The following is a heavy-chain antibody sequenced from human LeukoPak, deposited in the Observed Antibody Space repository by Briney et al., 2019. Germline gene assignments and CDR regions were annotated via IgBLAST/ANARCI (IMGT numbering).Heavy chain of an antibody. V-gene: IGHV3-53*01. CDR2: IYSGGNA. D-gene: IGHD3-10*01. CDR1: GFTVSDNY. J-gene: IGHJ6*02. CDR3: AKNFGSGRGVPYGMDV. Sequence: GGSLRLSCTVAGFTVSDNYMSWVRQAPGKGLEWVSVIYSGGNAYYAASVKGRFTVPRDNSKSRLFLQMNSLRAEDTAVYYCAKNFGSGRGVPYGMDVWGQGTTVTVAS.